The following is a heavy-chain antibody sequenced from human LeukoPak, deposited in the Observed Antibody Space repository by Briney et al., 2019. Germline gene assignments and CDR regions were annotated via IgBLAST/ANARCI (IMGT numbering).Heavy chain of an antibody. Sequence: GGSLRLSCAASEFTFSNYWMTWVRQAPGKGLEWVATIAHDGSERFYVDSPKGRFTISRDNAKNSLYLQMNSLRAEDTAVYYCARESHSAFDIWGQGTMVAVSS. V-gene: IGHV3-7*01. CDR1: EFTFSNYW. CDR2: IAHDGSER. D-gene: IGHD2-15*01. CDR3: ARESHSAFDI. J-gene: IGHJ3*02.